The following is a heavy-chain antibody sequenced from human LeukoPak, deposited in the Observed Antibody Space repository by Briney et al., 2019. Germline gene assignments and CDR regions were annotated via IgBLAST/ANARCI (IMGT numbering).Heavy chain of an antibody. CDR1: GGSISSNY. CDR2: IYCSGYT. V-gene: IGHV4-59*08. Sequence: PSETLSLTCTVSGGSISSNYWSWIRQPPGKGLEWIGYIYCSGYTNYNPSLKSRVTISVDTSNNQFSLKLSSVTAADTAVYYCARHFDHVGSGIYEYWGQGTLVTVSS. CDR3: ARHFDHVGSGIYEY. D-gene: IGHD3-10*01. J-gene: IGHJ4*02.